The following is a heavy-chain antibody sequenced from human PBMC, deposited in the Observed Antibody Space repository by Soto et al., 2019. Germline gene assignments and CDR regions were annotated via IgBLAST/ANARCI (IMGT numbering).Heavy chain of an antibody. CDR3: ATSRYSSSWYLFDY. CDR2: ISSSSSYI. CDR1: GFTFSSYS. J-gene: IGHJ4*02. Sequence: EVQLVESGGGLVKPGGSLRLSCAASGFTFSSYSMNWVRQAPGKGLEWVSSISSSSSYIYYADSVKGRFTISRDNAKNSLYLQMNSLRAEDTAVYYCATSRYSSSWYLFDYWGQGTLVTVSS. V-gene: IGHV3-21*01. D-gene: IGHD6-13*01.